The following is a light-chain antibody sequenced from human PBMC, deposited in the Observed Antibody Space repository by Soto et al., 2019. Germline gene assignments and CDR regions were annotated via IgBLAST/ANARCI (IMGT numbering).Light chain of an antibody. CDR3: CSYAGSSTYV. V-gene: IGLV2-23*01. CDR1: SSDVGSYNL. Sequence: SVLTHPASVSGSPVQSITISCTGTSSDVGSYNLVSWYQQHPGKAPKLMIYEGSKRPSGVSNRFSGSKSGNTASLTISGLQAEDEADYYCCSYAGSSTYVFGTGTKVTVL. CDR2: EGS. J-gene: IGLJ1*01.